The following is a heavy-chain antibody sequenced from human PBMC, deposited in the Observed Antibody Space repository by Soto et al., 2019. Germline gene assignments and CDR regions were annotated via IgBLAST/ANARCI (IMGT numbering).Heavy chain of an antibody. J-gene: IGHJ4*02. V-gene: IGHV3-23*01. CDR3: AKVPYCTNGVCYDY. CDR2: VRGSGGRA. Sequence: EVQLLESGGGLVQPGGPLRLSWPASGFTFSTYALSWARQPPGKGRRWVSAVRGSGGRAYYADSVKGRFTISRDNSKNTLYLQMNSLRAEDTAVYYCAKVPYCTNGVCYDYWGQGTLVTVSS. CDR1: GFTFSTYA. D-gene: IGHD2-8*01.